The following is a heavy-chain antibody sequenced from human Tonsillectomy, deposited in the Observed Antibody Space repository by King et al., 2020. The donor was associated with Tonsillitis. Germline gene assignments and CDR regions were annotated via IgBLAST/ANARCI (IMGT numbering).Heavy chain of an antibody. Sequence: VQLQESGPGLVKPSGTLSLTCTVSGGSISSFYWSWIRQPPGRGLECIGYIDPKWSPNLTPSPRSRVTMSGDTSKNPFSLNLRSVTDADTAVYYCARGRGYGDPYDVFDIWGQGTMVTVSS. V-gene: IGHV4-59*01. CDR1: GGSISSFY. J-gene: IGHJ3*02. D-gene: IGHD5-18*01. CDR2: IDPKWSP. CDR3: ARGRGYGDPYDVFDI.